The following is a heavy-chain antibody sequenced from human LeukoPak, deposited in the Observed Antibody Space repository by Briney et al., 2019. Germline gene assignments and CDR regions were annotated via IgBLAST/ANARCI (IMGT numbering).Heavy chain of an antibody. D-gene: IGHD6-6*01. CDR2: IYYSGST. J-gene: IGHJ6*02. Sequence: SETLSLTCTVSGGSISRYYWSWIRQPPGKGLEWIGYIYYSGSTNYNPSLKSRVTISVDTSKNQFSLKLSSVTAADTAVYYCARLGWYSSSSVYYYYGMDVWGQGTTVTVSS. CDR1: GGSISRYY. V-gene: IGHV4-59*01. CDR3: ARLGWYSSSSVYYYYGMDV.